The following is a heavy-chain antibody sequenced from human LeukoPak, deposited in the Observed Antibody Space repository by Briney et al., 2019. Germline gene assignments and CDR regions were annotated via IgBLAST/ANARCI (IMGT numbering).Heavy chain of an antibody. CDR1: GYTFSAFY. CDR2: INPDSGGS. J-gene: IGHJ4*02. D-gene: IGHD1-14*01. Sequence: ASVRVSCKTSGYTFSAFYIHWVRQAPGQGPEWMGWINPDSGGSEYGQKFQGRVTFTSDTSSTTVYMEVRSLKSDDTAVYYCARDMTGGIWARATSFDHWGRGTLVTVSS. V-gene: IGHV1-2*02. CDR3: ARDMTGGIWARATSFDH.